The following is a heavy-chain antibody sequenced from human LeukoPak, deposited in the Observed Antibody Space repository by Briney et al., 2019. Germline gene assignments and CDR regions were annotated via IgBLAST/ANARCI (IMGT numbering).Heavy chain of an antibody. CDR2: ISYDGSHK. Sequence: GGSLRLSCAASGFTFSNYGVHWVRQAPGKGLEWVAVISYDGSHKHYENSVRGRFTISRDNSKNTLYLFMDSLRVEDTAVYYCARDSYYYNSGPKSYYYYMDVWGKGTTVSVSS. J-gene: IGHJ6*03. CDR3: ARDSYYYNSGPKSYYYYMDV. V-gene: IGHV3-30*03. D-gene: IGHD3-10*01. CDR1: GFTFSNYG.